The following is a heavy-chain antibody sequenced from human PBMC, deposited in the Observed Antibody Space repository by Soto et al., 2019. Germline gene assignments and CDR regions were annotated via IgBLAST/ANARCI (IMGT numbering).Heavy chain of an antibody. CDR2: ISSSGSSI. CDR1: EFTFSRYE. V-gene: IGHV3-48*03. D-gene: IGHD2-2*03. Sequence: PGGSLRLSCAVSEFTFSRYEMNWVRQAPGKGLEWVSHISSSGSSIYYADSVKGRFTVARDNAKNSMYLQMNSLRVEDTAVYYCGRVGIGYYYGMDVWGQGTTVTVSS. J-gene: IGHJ6*02. CDR3: GRVGIGYYYGMDV.